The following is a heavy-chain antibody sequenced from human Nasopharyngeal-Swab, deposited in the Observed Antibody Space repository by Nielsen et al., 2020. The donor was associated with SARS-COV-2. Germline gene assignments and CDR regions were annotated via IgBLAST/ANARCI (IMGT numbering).Heavy chain of an antibody. CDR2: ISASGGST. D-gene: IGHD6-19*01. CDR3: AKTSARIGYSSGWGPDY. V-gene: IGHV3-23*01. Sequence: GESVKISCAASGVTFSSYARSWVRQAPGKGLEWVSGISASGGSTYSADSVKGRFTISRDNSKNTLYLQMNSLRADDTAVYYCAKTSARIGYSSGWGPDYWGQGTLVTVSS. CDR1: GVTFSSYA. J-gene: IGHJ4*02.